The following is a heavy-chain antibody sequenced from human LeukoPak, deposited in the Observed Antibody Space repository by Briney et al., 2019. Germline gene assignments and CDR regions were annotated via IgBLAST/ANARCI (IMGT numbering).Heavy chain of an antibody. CDR1: GFTFDDYA. CDR2: ISWNSGSI. J-gene: IGHJ4*02. Sequence: PGRSLRLSCAASGFTFDDYAMHWVRQAPGKGLEWVSGISWNSGSIGYADSVKGRFTISRDNAKNSLYLQMNSLRSDDTAVYYCARGTDYGDYFGYWGQGTLVTVSS. CDR3: ARGTDYGDYFGY. D-gene: IGHD4-17*01. V-gene: IGHV3-9*01.